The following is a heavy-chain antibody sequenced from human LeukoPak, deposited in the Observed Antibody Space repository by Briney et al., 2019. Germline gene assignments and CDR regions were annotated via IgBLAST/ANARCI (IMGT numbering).Heavy chain of an antibody. D-gene: IGHD1-1*01. V-gene: IGHV3-48*03. CDR3: ASCKYDGYYYYYYYMDV. Sequence: GGSLRLSCAASGFTFSSYEMNWVRQAPGKGLEWVSYISSSGSTIYYADSVKGRFTISRDNAKNSLYLQMNSLRAEDTAVYYCASCKYDGYYYYYYYMDVWGKGTMVTVSS. CDR2: ISSSGSTI. CDR1: GFTFSSYE. J-gene: IGHJ6*03.